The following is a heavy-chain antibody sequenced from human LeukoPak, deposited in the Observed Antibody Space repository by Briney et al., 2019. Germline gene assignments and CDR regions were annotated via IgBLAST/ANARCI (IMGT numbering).Heavy chain of an antibody. Sequence: ASVKVSCKASGYTFTSYGISWVRQAPGKGREWMGWISAYKGKTNYAQKLQGRVTMTTDTSTSTAYMELRSLRSDDTAVYYCARHSGSPSNWFDPWGQGTLVTVSS. D-gene: IGHD1-26*01. J-gene: IGHJ5*02. CDR2: ISAYKGKT. CDR1: GYTFTSYG. CDR3: ARHSGSPSNWFDP. V-gene: IGHV1-18*01.